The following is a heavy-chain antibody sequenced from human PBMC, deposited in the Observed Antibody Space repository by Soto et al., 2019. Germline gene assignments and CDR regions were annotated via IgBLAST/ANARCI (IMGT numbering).Heavy chain of an antibody. CDR1: GGSISSYY. D-gene: IGHD5-18*01. V-gene: IGHV4-59*08. CDR2: IYYSGST. J-gene: IGHJ5*02. Sequence: PSETLSLTCTGSGGSISSYYWSWIRQPPGKGLEWIGYIYYSGSTNYNPSLKSRVTISVDTSKNQFSLKLSSVTAADTAVYYCARQYRKPWSTAMVIWIIDPCGQGTLVTVSS. CDR3: ARQYRKPWSTAMVIWIIDP.